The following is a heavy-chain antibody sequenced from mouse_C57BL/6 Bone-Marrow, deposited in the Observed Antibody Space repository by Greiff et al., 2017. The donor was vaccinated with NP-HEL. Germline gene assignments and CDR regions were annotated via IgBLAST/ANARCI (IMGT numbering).Heavy chain of an antibody. CDR3: TRVEYFLAMDY. V-gene: IGHV5-9-1*02. D-gene: IGHD2-10*02. CDR2: ISRGGDYI. Sequence: EVNVVESGEGLVKPGGSLKLSCAASGFTFSSYAMSWVRQTPEKRLEWVAYISRGGDYIYYADTVKGRFTISRDNARNTLYLQMSSLKSEDTAMYYCTRVEYFLAMDYWGQGTSVTVSS. J-gene: IGHJ4*01. CDR1: GFTFSSYA.